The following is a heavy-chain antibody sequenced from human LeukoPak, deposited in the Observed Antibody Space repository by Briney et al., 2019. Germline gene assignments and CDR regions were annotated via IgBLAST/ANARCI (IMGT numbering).Heavy chain of an antibody. CDR1: GGSISSSSYY. CDR3: ARDEVGATSFDY. Sequence: PSETLSLTCTVSGGSISSSSYYWGWIRQPPGKGLEWIGSIYYSGSTYYNPSLKSRVTISVDTSKNQFSLKLSSVTAADTAVYYCARDEVGATSFDYWGQGTLVTVSS. J-gene: IGHJ4*02. V-gene: IGHV4-39*07. CDR2: IYYSGST. D-gene: IGHD1-26*01.